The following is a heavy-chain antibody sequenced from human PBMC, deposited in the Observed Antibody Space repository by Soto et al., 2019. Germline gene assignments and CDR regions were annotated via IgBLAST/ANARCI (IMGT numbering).Heavy chain of an antibody. Sequence: EVQLLESGGGLVQPGGSLRLSCAASGFTFSSYAMSWVRQAPGKGLEWVSAISGSGGSTYYADSVKGRFTISRDNSKNTLYLQMNSLRAEDTAVYYCANHGPYVNIVATSLDYWGQGTLVTVSS. CDR3: ANHGPYVNIVATSLDY. V-gene: IGHV3-23*01. D-gene: IGHD5-12*01. CDR2: ISGSGGST. CDR1: GFTFSSYA. J-gene: IGHJ4*02.